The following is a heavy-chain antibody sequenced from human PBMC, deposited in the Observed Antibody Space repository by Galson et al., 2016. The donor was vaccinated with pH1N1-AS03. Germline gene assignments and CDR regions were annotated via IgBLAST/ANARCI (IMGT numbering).Heavy chain of an antibody. CDR1: GFTVSSKY. D-gene: IGHD4-23*01. CDR3: ASVTSAWPTVGAFGV. Sequence: SLRLSCAVSGFTVSSKYMSWVRQTPEKGLGWVSSIYSGGSTYYADSVKGRFTISRDDSKATLFLQMSSLRPEDTAVYYCASVTSAWPTVGAFGVWGQGTMVTVSS. J-gene: IGHJ3*01. CDR2: IYSGGST. V-gene: IGHV3-66*02.